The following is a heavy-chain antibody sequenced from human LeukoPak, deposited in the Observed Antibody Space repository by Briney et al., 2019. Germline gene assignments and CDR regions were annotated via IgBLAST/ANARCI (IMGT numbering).Heavy chain of an antibody. CDR1: GYTFTGYY. D-gene: IGHD6-6*01. CDR2: INPKSGGT. CDR3: AREYSSSSGRLFDY. V-gene: IGHV1-2*02. Sequence: ASVKVSCKACGYTFTGYYMHWVRQAPGQGLEWMGWINPKSGGTNYAQKFQGRVTMTRDTSISTAYMDLSGLRSDDTAVYYCAREYSSSSGRLFDYWGPGTLVTVSS. J-gene: IGHJ4*02.